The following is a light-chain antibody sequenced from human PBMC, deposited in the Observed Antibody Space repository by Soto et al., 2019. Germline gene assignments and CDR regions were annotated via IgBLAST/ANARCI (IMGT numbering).Light chain of an antibody. CDR2: DAS. CDR1: QSVSSH. Sequence: EIVLTQSPATLSLSPGGRATLSCGASQSVSSHLAWYQQKPGQAPRLLIYDASNRATGIPARFSGSGSGTDFTLTISSLEPEDFAVYYCQQRSNWPLTFGQGTKVDIK. CDR3: QQRSNWPLT. V-gene: IGKV3-11*01. J-gene: IGKJ1*01.